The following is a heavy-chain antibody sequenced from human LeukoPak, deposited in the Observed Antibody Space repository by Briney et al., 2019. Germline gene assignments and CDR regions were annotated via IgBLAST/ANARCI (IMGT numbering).Heavy chain of an antibody. Sequence: SGGSLRLSCAASGFTFSDYYMSWIRQAPGKGLEWVSYISSSGSTIYYADSVKGRFTISRDNAKNSLYLQMNSLRAEDTAVYYCAKHDYGGNLFDYWGQGTLVTVSS. V-gene: IGHV3-11*01. D-gene: IGHD4-23*01. J-gene: IGHJ4*02. CDR1: GFTFSDYY. CDR3: AKHDYGGNLFDY. CDR2: ISSSGSTI.